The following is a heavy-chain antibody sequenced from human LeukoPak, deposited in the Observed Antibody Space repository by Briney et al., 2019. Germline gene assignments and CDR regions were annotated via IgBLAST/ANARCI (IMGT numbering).Heavy chain of an antibody. CDR2: ISSRSNYI. D-gene: IGHD3-10*01. V-gene: IGHV3-21*01. J-gene: IGHJ4*02. CDR3: ASTSYGSGSYHPFDY. CDR1: GFTFSSYT. Sequence: GGSLRLSCAASGFTFSSYTMNWVRQAPGKGLEWVSSISSRSNYIYYADSVKGRFTISRDNAKNSLYLQMNSLRAEDTAVYYCASTSYGSGSYHPFDYWGQGTLVTVSS.